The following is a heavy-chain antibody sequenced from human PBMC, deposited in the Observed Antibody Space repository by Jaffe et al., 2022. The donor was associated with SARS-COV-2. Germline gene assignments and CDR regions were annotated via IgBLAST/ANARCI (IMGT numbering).Heavy chain of an antibody. CDR3: ATIWDY. Sequence: EVQLLESGGGLVQPGGSLRLSCAASGFTFSTYDMSWVRQAPGKGLEWVSSINRSGRTTFHADSVKGRFTISRDTSKNTLYLQMNGLRGEDTAVYYCATIWDYWGQGALVTVSS. CDR1: GFTFSTYD. CDR2: INRSGRTT. J-gene: IGHJ4*02. V-gene: IGHV3-23*01.